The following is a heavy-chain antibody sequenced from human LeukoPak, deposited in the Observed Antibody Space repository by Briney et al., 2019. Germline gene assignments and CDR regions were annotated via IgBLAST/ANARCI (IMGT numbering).Heavy chain of an antibody. CDR2: INHRGTT. CDR1: GGSFSVYY. D-gene: IGHD3-9*01. Sequence: PSETLSLTCAVYGGSFSVYYWSGIRQPPGGGLEWVGEINHRGTTNYNPSLKRPVTISVDTSKNQFSLNLRSVPAADTAVYYCARQRYVVLIPTGMIGGWFDPWGQGTRAIVSS. V-gene: IGHV4-34*01. J-gene: IGHJ5*02. CDR3: ARQRYVVLIPTGMIGGWFDP.